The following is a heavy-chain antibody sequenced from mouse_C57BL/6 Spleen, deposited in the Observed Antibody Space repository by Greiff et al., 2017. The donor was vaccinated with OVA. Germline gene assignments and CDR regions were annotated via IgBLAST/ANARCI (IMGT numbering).Heavy chain of an antibody. J-gene: IGHJ1*03. D-gene: IGHD2-4*01. V-gene: IGHV3-6*01. Sequence: EVKLMESGPGLVKPSQSLSLTCSVTGYSITSGYYWNWIRQFPGNKLEWMGYISYDGSNNYNPSLKNRISITRDTSKNQFFLKLNSVTTEDTATYYCAREDDYDWYFDVWGTGTTVTVSS. CDR3: AREDDYDWYFDV. CDR1: GYSITSGYY. CDR2: ISYDGSN.